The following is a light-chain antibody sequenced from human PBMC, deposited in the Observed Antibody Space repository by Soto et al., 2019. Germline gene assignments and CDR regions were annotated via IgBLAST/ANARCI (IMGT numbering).Light chain of an antibody. CDR2: DAA. CDR1: KSINKW. J-gene: IGKJ2*01. V-gene: IGKV1-5*01. CDR3: QQYNIGYT. Sequence: IQMTQSPSTLSASVGDRVTITCRASKSINKWVAWFQQKSGRAPKLLIYDAATLQSGVPSRFSGTGSGTDFSLTLSSMQTEDFATYYCQQYNIGYTFGQGTRLDIK.